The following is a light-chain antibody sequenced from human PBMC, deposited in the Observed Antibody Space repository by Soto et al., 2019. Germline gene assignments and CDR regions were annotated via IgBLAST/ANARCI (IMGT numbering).Light chain of an antibody. CDR1: QSLVYSDGNTY. CDR2: KVS. CDR3: MQLSHVPFT. V-gene: IGKV2-24*01. Sequence: DVVLTQSPHSSPVTLGQPASISCRSSQSLVYSDGNTYLSWLHQRPGQPPRLLIYKVSNRLSGVPDRLSGIGTGTDFTLKISRVEAEDVGVYYCMQLSHVPFTFGQGTKLEMK. J-gene: IGKJ2*01.